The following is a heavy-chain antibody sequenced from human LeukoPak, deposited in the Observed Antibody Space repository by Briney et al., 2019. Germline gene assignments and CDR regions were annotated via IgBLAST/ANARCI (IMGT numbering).Heavy chain of an antibody. Sequence: GASVKVSCKASGYTVTGYYMHWVRQAPGQGLEWMGWINPNSGGTNYAQKFQGRVTMPRDTSISTAYMELSRLRSDDTAVYYCARESITMIVVIDYWGQGTLVTVSS. V-gene: IGHV1-2*02. J-gene: IGHJ4*02. CDR2: INPNSGGT. CDR1: GYTVTGYY. CDR3: ARESITMIVVIDY. D-gene: IGHD3-22*01.